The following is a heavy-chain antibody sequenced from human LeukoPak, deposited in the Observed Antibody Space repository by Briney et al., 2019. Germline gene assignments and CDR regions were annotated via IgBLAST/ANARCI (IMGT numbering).Heavy chain of an antibody. J-gene: IGHJ3*02. CDR3: ARDLGGSGSYRGLAFDI. V-gene: IGHV4-61*01. D-gene: IGHD3-10*01. CDR2: VYYSGST. Sequence: SETLSLTCTVSGGSVSSGSYYWSWIRQPPGKGLEWIGYVYYSGSTNYNPSLKSRVTISVDTSKNQFSLKLSSVTAAGTAVYCCARDLGGSGSYRGLAFDIWGQGTMVTVSS. CDR1: GGSVSSGSYY.